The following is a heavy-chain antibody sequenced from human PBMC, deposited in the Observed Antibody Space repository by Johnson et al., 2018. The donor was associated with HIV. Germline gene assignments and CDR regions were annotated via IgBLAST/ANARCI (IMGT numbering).Heavy chain of an antibody. CDR2: ISWNSGSI. Sequence: VQLVESGGGLVQPGRSLRLSCAASGFTFDDYAMHWVRQAPGKGLEWVSGISWNSGSIGYADSVKGRFTISRDNAKNSLYLQMNSLRAEDTALYYCTSKVRYAFDIWGQGTMVTVSS. CDR3: TSKVRYAFDI. V-gene: IGHV3-9*01. CDR1: GFTFDDYA. J-gene: IGHJ3*02.